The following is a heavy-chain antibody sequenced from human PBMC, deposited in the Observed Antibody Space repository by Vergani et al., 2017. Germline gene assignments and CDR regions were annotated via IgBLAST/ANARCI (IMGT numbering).Heavy chain of an antibody. CDR1: GFTFSDYY. D-gene: IGHD6-13*01. J-gene: IGHJ4*02. V-gene: IGHV3-11*01. CDR2: ISSSGSTI. Sequence: QVQLVESGGGLVKPGGSLRLSCAASGFTFSDYYMSWIRQAPGKGLEWVSYISSSGSTIYYADSVKGRFTIAWDNAKNTLYLQMNSLRAEDTAVYYCAKPLLSSNYYFDYWGQGTLVTVSS. CDR3: AKPLLSSNYYFDY.